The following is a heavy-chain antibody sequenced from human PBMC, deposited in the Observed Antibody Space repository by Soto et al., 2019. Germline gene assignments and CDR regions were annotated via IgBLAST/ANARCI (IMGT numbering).Heavy chain of an antibody. V-gene: IGHV4-39*07. CDR1: GDSISISSYY. CDR2: IYYSGST. J-gene: IGHJ4*02. CDR3: ARDNGYSYGYTLDH. D-gene: IGHD5-18*01. Sequence: SETLSLTCAVSGDSISISSYYWGWIRQPPGKGLEWIGNIYYSGSTYYNPSLKSRVTISVDRSKNQFSLKLSSVTAADTAVYYCARDNGYSYGYTLDHWGQGTLVTVSS.